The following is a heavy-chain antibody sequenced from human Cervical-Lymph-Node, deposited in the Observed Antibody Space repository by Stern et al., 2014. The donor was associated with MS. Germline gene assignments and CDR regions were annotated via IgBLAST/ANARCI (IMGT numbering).Heavy chain of an antibody. CDR3: ARRKHGGVAEDYFDY. D-gene: IGHD3-16*01. CDR1: GYSFTSYW. J-gene: IGHJ4*02. V-gene: IGHV5-51*01. CDR2: IYPGDSET. Sequence: EVQLLQSGAEVKKPGESLKISCKGSGYSFTSYWIGWGRQMPGKGLEWMGIIYPGDSETRYAPSFQAQVTISADKSISTAYLQWSSLKASDTAMYYCARRKHGGVAEDYFDYWGQGTLVTVSS.